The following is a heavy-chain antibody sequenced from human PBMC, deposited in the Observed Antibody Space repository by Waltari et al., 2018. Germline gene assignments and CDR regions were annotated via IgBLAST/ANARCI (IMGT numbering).Heavy chain of an antibody. CDR1: GGSISSSSYY. CDR2: IYYSGST. J-gene: IGHJ3*02. D-gene: IGHD1-26*01. Sequence: QLQLQESGPGLVKPSETLSLTCTVSGGSISSSSYYWGWIRQPPGKGLEWIGRIYYSGSTYHNPSLKIRVTISVDTSKTQFSLTLSSVTAADTAVYYCALDPLYIVCYYVMGAFDIWGQGTMLTVSS. CDR3: ALDPLYIVCYYVMGAFDI. V-gene: IGHV4-39*07.